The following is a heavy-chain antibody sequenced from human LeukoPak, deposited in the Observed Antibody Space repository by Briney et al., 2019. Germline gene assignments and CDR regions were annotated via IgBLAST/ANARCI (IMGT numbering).Heavy chain of an antibody. J-gene: IGHJ4*02. Sequence: PGGSLRLSCAASGFTFDDYAMHWVRHAPGKGLEWVSGISWNSGSIGYADSVKGRFTISRDKAKNSLYLQMNSLRAEDTALYYCAKDFHYDTMAFDYWGQGTLVTVSS. V-gene: IGHV3-9*01. CDR1: GFTFDDYA. CDR2: ISWNSGSI. CDR3: AKDFHYDTMAFDY. D-gene: IGHD3-10*01.